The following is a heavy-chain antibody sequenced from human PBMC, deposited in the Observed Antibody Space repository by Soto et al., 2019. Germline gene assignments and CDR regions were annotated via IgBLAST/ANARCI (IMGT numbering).Heavy chain of an antibody. Sequence: GSLRLSCAASGFTFSSYAMRWVRQAPGKGLEWVSAISGSGGSTYYADSVKGRFTISRDNSKNTLYLQMNSLRAEDTAVYYCAKYYDSSGYPPGYFDYWGQGTLVTVSS. D-gene: IGHD3-22*01. CDR2: ISGSGGST. CDR3: AKYYDSSGYPPGYFDY. V-gene: IGHV3-23*01. J-gene: IGHJ4*02. CDR1: GFTFSSYA.